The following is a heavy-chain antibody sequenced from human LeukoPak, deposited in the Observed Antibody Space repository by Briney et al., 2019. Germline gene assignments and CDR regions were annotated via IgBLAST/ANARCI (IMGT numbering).Heavy chain of an antibody. J-gene: IGHJ4*02. Sequence: SETLSLTCTVSGGSISSYYWSWIRQPPGKGLEWIGYIYYSGSTNYYPSLKSRVTISVDTSKNQFSLKLSSVTAADTAVYYCARTEGAAGTLHIDYWGQGTLVTVSS. CDR3: ARTEGAAGTLHIDY. D-gene: IGHD6-13*01. CDR2: IYYSGST. V-gene: IGHV4-59*01. CDR1: GGSISSYY.